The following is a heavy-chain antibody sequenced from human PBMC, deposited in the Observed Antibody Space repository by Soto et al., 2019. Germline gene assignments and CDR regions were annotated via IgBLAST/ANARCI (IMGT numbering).Heavy chain of an antibody. J-gene: IGHJ4*02. D-gene: IGHD3-10*01. CDR1: GGSISSGGYY. V-gene: IGHV4-61*08. CDR2: IYFNGTT. Sequence: PSETLSLTCAVSGGSISSGGYYWSWIRQTPGKTLEWIGCIYFNGTTNYNPSLKSRVTISLDMSKNQFSLKLRSVTATDTAVYHCARGKGTPKYWGRGTLVTVSS. CDR3: ARGKGTPKY.